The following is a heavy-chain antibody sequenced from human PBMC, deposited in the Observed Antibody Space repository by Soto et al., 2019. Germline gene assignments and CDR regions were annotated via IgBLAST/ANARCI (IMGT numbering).Heavy chain of an antibody. Sequence: VKVSCKASGYTFTSYGISWVRQAPGQGLEWMGWISAYNGNTNYAQKLQGRVTMTTDTSTSTAYMELRSLRSDDTAVYYCARGYGSGSYYNVFAFDYWGQGTLVTVSS. CDR3: ARGYGSGSYYNVFAFDY. V-gene: IGHV1-18*01. CDR1: GYTFTSYG. D-gene: IGHD3-10*01. CDR2: ISAYNGNT. J-gene: IGHJ4*02.